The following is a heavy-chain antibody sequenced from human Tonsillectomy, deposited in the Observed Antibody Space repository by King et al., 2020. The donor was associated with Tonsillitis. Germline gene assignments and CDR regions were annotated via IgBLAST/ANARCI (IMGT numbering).Heavy chain of an antibody. D-gene: IGHD2-2*01. Sequence: VQLVESGGVVVQPGGSLRLSCAASGFTFDDYTMHWVRQAPGKGLEWVSLISWDGGSTSYADSVKGRFTISRDNSKNSLYLQMNSLRTGDTALYYCAKEMGYQLPFDYWGQGTLVTVSS. V-gene: IGHV3-43*01. CDR3: AKEMGYQLPFDY. CDR2: ISWDGGST. CDR1: GFTFDDYT. J-gene: IGHJ4*02.